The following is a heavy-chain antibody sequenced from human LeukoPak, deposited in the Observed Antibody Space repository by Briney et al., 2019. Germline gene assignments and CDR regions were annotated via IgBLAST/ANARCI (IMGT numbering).Heavy chain of an antibody. D-gene: IGHD3-10*01. Sequence: ASVKVSCKASGYTFTGYYMHWVRQAPGQGLEWMGWINPNSGGTNYAQKFQGRVTMTRDTSISTAYMELSRLRSDDTAVYYCARERDVRGVIISNAFDIWGQGTMVTVSS. CDR2: INPNSGGT. CDR3: ARERDVRGVIISNAFDI. J-gene: IGHJ3*02. CDR1: GYTFTGYY. V-gene: IGHV1-2*02.